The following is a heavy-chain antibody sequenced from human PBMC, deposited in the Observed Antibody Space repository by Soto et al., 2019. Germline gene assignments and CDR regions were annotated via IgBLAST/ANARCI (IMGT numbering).Heavy chain of an antibody. Sequence: ASXKVSCKAYGDTFTSYGMHWVRQAPGQRLEWMGWISPYNGNTTYAQNFQGRVTMTTDTSTSTVYMELSSLRHEDTAVYYCARGGYSSSWSPFDYWGQGTLVTVSS. D-gene: IGHD6-13*01. J-gene: IGHJ4*02. V-gene: IGHV1-18*01. CDR2: ISPYNGNT. CDR1: GDTFTSYG. CDR3: ARGGYSSSWSPFDY.